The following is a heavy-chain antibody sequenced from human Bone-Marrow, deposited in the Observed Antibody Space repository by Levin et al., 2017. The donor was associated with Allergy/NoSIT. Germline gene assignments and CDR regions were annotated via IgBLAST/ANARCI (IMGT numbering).Heavy chain of an antibody. D-gene: IGHD5-12*01. CDR2: IYYSGST. Sequence: PSQTLSLTCPVSGGSISSSSYYWGWIRQPPGKGLEWIGTIYYSGSTYYNPSLKSRVTISIDMSKNQFSLKLSSVTAADTAVYYCAREVAYDGPSDYSGMDVWGQGTTVTVSS. CDR3: AREVAYDGPSDYSGMDV. CDR1: GGSISSSSYY. J-gene: IGHJ6*02. V-gene: IGHV4-39*07.